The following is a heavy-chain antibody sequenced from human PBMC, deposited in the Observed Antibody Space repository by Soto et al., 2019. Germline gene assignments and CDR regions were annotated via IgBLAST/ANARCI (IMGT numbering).Heavy chain of an antibody. Sequence: QLQLPESGSGLVKPSQTLSLPCAVSGGSISSGGYSWRWLRQPQGKGLEWIGYIYHSVSTYYNPSLKRRITKSVDRAKNQFALKRSSVTAADTAVYYCARVPDRWGQGNLVTVSP. J-gene: IGHJ5*02. V-gene: IGHV4-30-2*01. CDR3: ARVPDR. CDR1: GGSISSGGYS. CDR2: IYHSVST. D-gene: IGHD2-2*01.